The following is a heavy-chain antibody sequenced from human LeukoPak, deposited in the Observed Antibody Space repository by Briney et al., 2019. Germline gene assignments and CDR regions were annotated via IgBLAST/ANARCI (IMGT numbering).Heavy chain of an antibody. CDR1: GGTFSSYA. CDR2: IIPIFGTA. D-gene: IGHD3-10*01. CDR3: ARSFRGMVRGVDYYYYMDV. V-gene: IGHV1-69*05. Sequence: GASVKVSCKASGGTFSSYAISWVRQAPGQGLEWMGGIIPIFGTANYAQKFQGRVTITTDESTSTAYMELSSLRSEDTAVYYCARSFRGMVRGVDYYYYMDVWGKGTTVTVSS. J-gene: IGHJ6*03.